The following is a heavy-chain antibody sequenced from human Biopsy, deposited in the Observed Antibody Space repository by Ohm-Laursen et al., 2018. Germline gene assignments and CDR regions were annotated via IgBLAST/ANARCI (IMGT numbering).Heavy chain of an antibody. Sequence: SDTLSLTCTVSGGSISSYYWSWIRQPPGKGLEWIGYIYYSGSTNYNPSLKSRVTISIDTSKNQFSLNMSSVTAADTAVYYCAREFYGNGMDVWGQGTTVTVS. D-gene: IGHD4-17*01. CDR1: GGSISSYY. CDR3: AREFYGNGMDV. J-gene: IGHJ6*02. V-gene: IGHV4-59*01. CDR2: IYYSGST.